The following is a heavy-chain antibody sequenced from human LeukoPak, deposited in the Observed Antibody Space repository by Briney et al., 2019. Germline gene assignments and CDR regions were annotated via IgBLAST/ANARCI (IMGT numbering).Heavy chain of an antibody. V-gene: IGHV1-69*04. CDR2: IIPILGIA. CDR3: ARQPTLWFGVNWFDP. CDR1: GGTFSSYA. Sequence: SVKVSCKASGGTFSSYAISWVRQAPGQGLEWMGRIIPILGIANYAQKFQGRVTITADKSTSTAYMKLSSLRSEDTAVYYCARQPTLWFGVNWFDPWGQGTLVTVSS. J-gene: IGHJ5*02. D-gene: IGHD3-10*01.